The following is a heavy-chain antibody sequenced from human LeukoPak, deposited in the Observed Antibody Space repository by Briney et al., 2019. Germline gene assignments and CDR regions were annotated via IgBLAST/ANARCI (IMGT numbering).Heavy chain of an antibody. J-gene: IGHJ5*02. V-gene: IGHV4-61*01. CDR3: ARYNWNTWFDP. CDR2: IRYSGHT. CDR1: GDSVSNDRYY. D-gene: IGHD1-1*01. Sequence: SETLSLTCTVSGDSVSNDRYYWTWIQQSPGKGLEWIAYIRYSGHTNYNPSLDTRVTISLDASKNQLSLRLYSVTAADTAMYYCARYNWNTWFDPWGQGALVTVSS.